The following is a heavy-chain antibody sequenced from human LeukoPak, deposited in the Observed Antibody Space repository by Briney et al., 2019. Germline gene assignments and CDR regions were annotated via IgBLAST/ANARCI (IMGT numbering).Heavy chain of an antibody. D-gene: IGHD4/OR15-4a*01. CDR3: ARRAGAYSHPYDY. J-gene: IGHJ4*02. Sequence: VASVKVSCKASEYTFTGYYMHWVRQAPGQGLEWMGWINPNSGGTNYAQKFQGRVTMTRDTSISTAYMELSRLRSDDTAVYYCARRAGAYSHPYDYWGQGTLVTVSS. CDR2: INPNSGGT. CDR1: EYTFTGYY. V-gene: IGHV1-2*02.